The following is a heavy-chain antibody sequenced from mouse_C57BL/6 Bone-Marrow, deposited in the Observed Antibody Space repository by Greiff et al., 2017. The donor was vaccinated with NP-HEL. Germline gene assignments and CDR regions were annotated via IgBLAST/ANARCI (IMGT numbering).Heavy chain of an antibody. D-gene: IGHD1-1*01. J-gene: IGHJ4*01. CDR3: AIPSPCGSSCFYAMDY. CDR1: GYTFTSYW. Sequence: QVQLQQSGAELVKPGASVKLSCKASGYTFTSYWMHWVKQRPGRGLEWIGRIDPNSGGTKYNEQFKSKATLTVDKPSSTAYMQLSSLTSEDSAVYYCAIPSPCGSSCFYAMDYWGQGTSVTVSS. CDR2: IDPNSGGT. V-gene: IGHV1-72*01.